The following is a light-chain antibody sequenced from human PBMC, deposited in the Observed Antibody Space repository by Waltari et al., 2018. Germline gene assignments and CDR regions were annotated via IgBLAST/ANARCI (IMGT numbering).Light chain of an antibody. Sequence: QSVVTQPPSASGTPGQRVAISCSGSNSNHERNTVPWYQHVPGTAPKLLIYNNDQRPSGVPDRFSGSKSDFSASLAISGLQAEDEGDYYCVSWDDSLNGEIFGGGTRLTVL. V-gene: IGLV1-44*01. CDR1: NSNHERNT. CDR2: NND. J-gene: IGLJ2*01. CDR3: VSWDDSLNGEI.